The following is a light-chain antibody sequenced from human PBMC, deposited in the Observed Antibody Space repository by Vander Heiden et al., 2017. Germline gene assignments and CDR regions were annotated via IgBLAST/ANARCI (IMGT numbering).Light chain of an antibody. CDR3: QSYDSSDQEV. CDR2: EDN. V-gene: IGLV6-57*02. J-gene: IGLJ2*01. Sequence: FMLTQPHSMSESPGKTVTISCTAYGGSIAGNYVQWFQQRPGGAPTTVIYEDNRRPSGVPDRFSGSIDRSSNSASLTISGLKTEDEADYYCQSYDSSDQEVFGGGTKLTVL. CDR1: GGSIAGNY.